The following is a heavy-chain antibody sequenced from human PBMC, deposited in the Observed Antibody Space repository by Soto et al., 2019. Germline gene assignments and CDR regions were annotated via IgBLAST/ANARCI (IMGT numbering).Heavy chain of an antibody. CDR3: ARGRTTVTLLPPDYYYYGMDV. Sequence: ASVKVSCKASGYTFTSYDINWVRQATGQGLEWMGWMNPNSGNTGYAQKFQGRVTMSRNTYIRTAYMELSSLRSEDTAVYYCARGRTTVTLLPPDYYYYGMDVWGQGTTVTVSS. J-gene: IGHJ6*02. CDR2: MNPNSGNT. CDR1: GYTFTSYD. V-gene: IGHV1-8*01. D-gene: IGHD4-17*01.